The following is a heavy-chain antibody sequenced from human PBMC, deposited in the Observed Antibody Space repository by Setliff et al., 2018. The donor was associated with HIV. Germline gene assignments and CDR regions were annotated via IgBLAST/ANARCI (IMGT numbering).Heavy chain of an antibody. D-gene: IGHD4-17*01. V-gene: IGHV5-10-1*01. CDR2: IDPSNSNT. J-gene: IGHJ4*02. CDR3: ARGFYGDYYFDY. Sequence: PGESLKISCKGSGYSFTSYWISWVRQMPGKGLEWMGRIDPSNSNTNYSPSFQGHVTISADKSIINDYLQWSSLKASETAMYYCARGFYGDYYFDYWGQGTLVTVSS. CDR1: GYSFTSYW.